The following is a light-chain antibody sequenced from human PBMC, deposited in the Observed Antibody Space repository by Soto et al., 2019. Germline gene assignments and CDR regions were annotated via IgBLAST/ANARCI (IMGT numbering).Light chain of an antibody. CDR3: SSYAGSNDRVV. J-gene: IGLJ2*01. Sequence: QSVLTQPPSASGSPGQSVTISCTGTSSDVGGYNYVSWYQQHPAKAPKLMIYEVSKRPSGVPDRFSGSKSGNTASLTVSGLQAEDEGDYYCSSYAGSNDRVVLGGGTKLTVL. V-gene: IGLV2-8*01. CDR1: SSDVGGYNY. CDR2: EVS.